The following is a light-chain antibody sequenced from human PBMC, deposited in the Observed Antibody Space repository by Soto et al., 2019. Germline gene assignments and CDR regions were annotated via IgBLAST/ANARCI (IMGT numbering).Light chain of an antibody. Sequence: EIVLTQSPATLSLSPGERATLSCRASQSVSNFLAWYLQRPGQAPRPLIFDASKRAAGVPARFSGSGSGTDFTVTISILEPEDFAVYYCQQRSSWPITFGQGTRLEIK. V-gene: IGKV3-11*01. CDR1: QSVSNF. CDR3: QQRSSWPIT. CDR2: DAS. J-gene: IGKJ5*01.